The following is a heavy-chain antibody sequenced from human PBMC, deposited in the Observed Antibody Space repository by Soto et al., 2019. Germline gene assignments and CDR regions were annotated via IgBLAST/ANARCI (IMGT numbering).Heavy chain of an antibody. Sequence: GGSLRLSCITSGFTFGDYAMIWFRQAPGKGLEWVSFITSKRYGGKTEYAASVKGRFTISRGDSKSVAYLQMNSLRTDDTAVYYCSRLPPNNWGAPLVYWGQGTLVTVSS. CDR1: GFTFGDYA. V-gene: IGHV3-49*03. D-gene: IGHD1-26*01. J-gene: IGHJ4*02. CDR3: SRLPPNNWGAPLVY. CDR2: ITSKRYGGKT.